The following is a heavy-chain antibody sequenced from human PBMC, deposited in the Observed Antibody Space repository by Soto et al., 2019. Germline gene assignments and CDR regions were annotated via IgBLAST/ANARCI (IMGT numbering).Heavy chain of an antibody. CDR2: IDPSDSYT. CDR3: ARMSCDFWSGLYGMDV. D-gene: IGHD3-3*01. J-gene: IGHJ6*02. CDR1: GYSFTSYW. V-gene: IGHV5-10-1*01. Sequence: PGESLKISCKGSGYSFTSYWISWVRQMPGKGLEWMGRIDPSDSYTNYSPSFQGHVTISADKSISTAYLQWSSLKASDTALYYCARMSCDFWSGLYGMDVWGQGTTVTVSS.